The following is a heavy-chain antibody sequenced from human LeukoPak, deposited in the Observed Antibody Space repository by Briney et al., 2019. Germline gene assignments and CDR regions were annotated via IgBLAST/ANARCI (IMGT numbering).Heavy chain of an antibody. CDR1: GGSISSSSYY. J-gene: IGHJ4*02. CDR2: IYYSGST. V-gene: IGHV4-39*01. D-gene: IGHD3-22*01. CDR3: ASYYYDSSGYYYDR. Sequence: SETLSLTCTVSGGSISSSSYYWGWIRQPPGKGLEWIGSIYYSGSTYYNPSLKSRVTISVDTSKNQFSLKLSSVTAADTAVYYRASYYYDSSGYYYDRWGQGTLVTVSS.